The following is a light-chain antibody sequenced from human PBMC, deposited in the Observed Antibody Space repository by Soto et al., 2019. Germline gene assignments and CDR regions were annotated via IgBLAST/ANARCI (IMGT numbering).Light chain of an antibody. CDR3: QQYAVSPIT. V-gene: IGKV3-20*01. J-gene: IGKJ5*01. CDR1: QSVNSD. Sequence: EVVLTQSPGTLSLSPGERATLSCRASQSVNSDLAWYHQKPGQAPRLLISDASNRATGIPDRFSGTGSGTDFTLTISRLEPGDFAVYYCQQYAVSPITCGQGTRLEIK. CDR2: DAS.